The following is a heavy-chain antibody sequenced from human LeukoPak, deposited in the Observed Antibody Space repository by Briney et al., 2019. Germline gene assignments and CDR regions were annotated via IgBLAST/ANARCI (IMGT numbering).Heavy chain of an antibody. V-gene: IGHV3-53*01. CDR1: GFSFYSHNY. CDR2: IYTYGTA. Sequence: PVGSLKLSCTASGFSFYSHNYMSWVRQAPGKGLELGGLIYTYGTAYYAHSVKGRFTLSADISTSTLYLQMNNLRAEDTATYYCAREGYCNVPSCYVWGKGTTVTVSS. D-gene: IGHD2-2*01. CDR3: AREGYCNVPSCYV. J-gene: IGHJ6*04.